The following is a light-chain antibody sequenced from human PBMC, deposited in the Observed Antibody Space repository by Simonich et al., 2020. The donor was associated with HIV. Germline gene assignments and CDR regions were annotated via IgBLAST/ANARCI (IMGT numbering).Light chain of an antibody. J-gene: IGKJ2*01. CDR3: QQSYSTPFT. Sequence: DIQMTQSPSSLSESVGDRVTITCQASQDISNFLNWYQQKPGKAPEFLIYDASNLETWVPSRFSGSGSGTDFTLTISSLQREDFASYYCQQSYSTPFTFGQGTKVEIK. V-gene: IGKV1-39*01. CDR2: DAS. CDR1: QDISNF.